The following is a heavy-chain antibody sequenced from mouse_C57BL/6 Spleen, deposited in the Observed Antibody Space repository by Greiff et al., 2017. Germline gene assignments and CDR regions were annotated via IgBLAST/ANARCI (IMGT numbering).Heavy chain of an antibody. Sequence: VKLQQSGAELARPGASVKMSCKASGYTFTSYTMHWVKQRPGQGLEWIGYINPSSGYTKYNQKFKDKATLTADKSSSPAYMQLSSLTSEDSAVYYCARSNDYDVFFDYWGQGTTLTVSS. CDR2: INPSSGYT. D-gene: IGHD2-4*01. CDR3: ARSNDYDVFFDY. CDR1: GYTFTSYT. V-gene: IGHV1-4*01. J-gene: IGHJ2*01.